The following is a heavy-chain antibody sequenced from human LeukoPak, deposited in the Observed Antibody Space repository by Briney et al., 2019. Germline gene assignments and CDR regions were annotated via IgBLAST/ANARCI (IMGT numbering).Heavy chain of an antibody. D-gene: IGHD3-3*01. Sequence: SETLSLTCTVSGYSISSGYYWGWIRQPPGKGLEWIGSIYYSGSTYYNPSLKSRVTISVDTSKNQFSLKLSSVTAADTAVYYCARVFVDYDFWSGYGWWFDPWGQGTLVTVSS. V-gene: IGHV4-38-2*02. CDR1: GYSISSGYY. CDR2: IYYSGST. J-gene: IGHJ5*02. CDR3: ARVFVDYDFWSGYGWWFDP.